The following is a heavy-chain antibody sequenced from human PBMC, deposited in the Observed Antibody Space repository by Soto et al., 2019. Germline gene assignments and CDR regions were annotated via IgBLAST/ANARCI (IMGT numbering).Heavy chain of an antibody. CDR2: IYSGGST. CDR1: GFTVSSNY. D-gene: IGHD3-10*01. V-gene: IGHV3-53*02. CDR3: ARGAGMGYYGSGSFNFDY. J-gene: IGHJ4*02. Sequence: EVQLVETGGGLIQPGGSLRLSCAASGFTVSSNYMSWVRQAPGKGLEWVSVIYSGGSTYYADSVKGRFTISRDNSKNTLYLQMNSRRAEDTAVYYCARGAGMGYYGSGSFNFDYWGQGTLVTVSS.